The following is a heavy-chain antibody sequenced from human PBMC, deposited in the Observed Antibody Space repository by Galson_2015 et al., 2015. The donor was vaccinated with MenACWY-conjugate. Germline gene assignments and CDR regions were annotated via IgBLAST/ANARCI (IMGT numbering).Heavy chain of an antibody. Sequence: ETLSLTCAVSSGSISNSNFWTWVRQFPGKGLEWIGEASHGGVTNYNPSLESRLTMSVGKSNSHFSLVLTSVTAADTAIYYCARENGAYSPFGFWGQGTLV. J-gene: IGHJ4*02. D-gene: IGHD4-17*01. CDR3: ARENGAYSPFGF. CDR1: SGSISNSNF. CDR2: ASHGGVT. V-gene: IGHV4-4*02.